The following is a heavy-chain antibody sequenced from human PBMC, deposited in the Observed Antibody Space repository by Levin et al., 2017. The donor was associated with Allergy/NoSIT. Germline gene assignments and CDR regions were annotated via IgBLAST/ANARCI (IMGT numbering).Heavy chain of an antibody. J-gene: IGHJ4*02. Sequence: KPSETLSLTCTVSGGSISSSSYYWGWIRQPPGKGLEWIGSIYYSGSTYYNPSLKSRVTISVDTSKNQFSLKLSSVTAADTAVYYCARRVAGHFDYWGQGTLVTVSS. CDR3: ARRVAGHFDY. CDR1: GGSISSSSYY. V-gene: IGHV4-39*01. D-gene: IGHD6-19*01. CDR2: IYYSGST.